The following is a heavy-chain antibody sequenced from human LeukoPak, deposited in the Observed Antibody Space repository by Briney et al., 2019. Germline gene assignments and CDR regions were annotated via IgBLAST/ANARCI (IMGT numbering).Heavy chain of an antibody. J-gene: IGHJ4*02. V-gene: IGHV1-8*01. CDR1: VYSFTSYD. CDR2: MNTKSGNT. Sequence: ASVKVSCLGSVYSFTSYDINWVRPATGQGLAWMGWMNTKSGNTGSAQKFQGRVTMTRNTSISTAYMELSNLRSEDTAVYYCARRVAAGGTCMGYWGQGTLVTVSS. D-gene: IGHD6-13*01. CDR3: ARRVAAGGTCMGY.